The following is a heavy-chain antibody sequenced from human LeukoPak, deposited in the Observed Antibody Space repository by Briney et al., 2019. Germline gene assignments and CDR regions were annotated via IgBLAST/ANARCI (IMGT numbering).Heavy chain of an antibody. CDR2: IYYSGST. V-gene: IGHV4-39*01. CDR3: ARLVRFTMVRGAHFDY. D-gene: IGHD3-10*01. CDR1: GGSISSSSYF. Sequence: SETLSLTCTVSGGSISSSSYFWGWIRQPPGKGLEWIGSIYYSGSTYYNPSLKNRVTISVDTSKNQFSLKLCSVTAADTAVYYCARLVRFTMVRGAHFDYWGQGTLVTASS. J-gene: IGHJ4*02.